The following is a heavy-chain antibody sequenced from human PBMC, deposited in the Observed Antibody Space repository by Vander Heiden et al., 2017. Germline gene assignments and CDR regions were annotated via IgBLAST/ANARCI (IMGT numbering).Heavy chain of an antibody. D-gene: IGHD3-22*01. CDR1: GFPSRSHG. J-gene: IGHJ6*02. Sequence: QVQLVESGGGVVQPGRPLRLSCAASGFPSRSHGMHGVRQAPGKGLEWVAVIWYDGSNKYYADSVKGRFTISRDNSKNTLYLQMNSLRAEDTAVYYCARGVLDYDREIYYYYYGMDVWGQGTTVTVSS. V-gene: IGHV3-33*01. CDR2: IWYDGSNK. CDR3: ARGVLDYDREIYYYYYGMDV.